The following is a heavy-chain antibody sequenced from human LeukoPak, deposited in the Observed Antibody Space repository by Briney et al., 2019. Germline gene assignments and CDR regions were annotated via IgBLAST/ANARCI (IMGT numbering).Heavy chain of an antibody. J-gene: IGHJ4*02. CDR2: ISGSGGST. D-gene: IGHD3-22*01. V-gene: IGHV3-23*01. CDR3: ANSGYYYDSSGYYSSYYFDY. CDR1: GFTFSSYA. Sequence: GGSLRLSCAASGFTFSSYAMSWVRQAPGKGLEWVSAISGSGGSTYYADSVKGRFTISRDNSKNTLYLQMNSLRAEDTAVYYCANSGYYYDSSGYYSSYYFDYWGQGTLVTVSS.